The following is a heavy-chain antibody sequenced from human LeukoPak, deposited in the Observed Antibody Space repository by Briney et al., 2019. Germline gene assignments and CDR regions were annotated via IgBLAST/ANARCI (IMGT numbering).Heavy chain of an antibody. V-gene: IGHV3-30*18. J-gene: IGHJ4*02. CDR1: GFTVSSNY. CDR2: ISYDGSNK. D-gene: IGHD4-17*01. Sequence: GGSLRLSCAVSGFTVSSNYMSWVRQAPGKGLEWVEVISYDGSNKYYADSVKGRFTISRDNSKNTLYLQMNSLRAEDTAVYYCAKGETTVTTYFDYWGQGTLVTVSS. CDR3: AKGETTVTTYFDY.